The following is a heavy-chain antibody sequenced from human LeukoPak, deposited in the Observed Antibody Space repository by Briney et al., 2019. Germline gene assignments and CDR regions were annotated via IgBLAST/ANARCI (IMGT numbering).Heavy chain of an antibody. CDR1: GGSISSYY. CDR2: IYYSGRT. V-gene: IGHV4-59*01. CDR3: ARVSYYGSSGYYFLVFDY. J-gene: IGHJ4*02. D-gene: IGHD3-22*01. Sequence: SETLSLTCTVSGGSISSYYWSWIRQPPGKGLEWIGNIYYSGRTNYNPSLKSRVTISVDTSKNQFSLKLSSVTAADTAVYYCARVSYYGSSGYYFLVFDYWGQGTLVTVSS.